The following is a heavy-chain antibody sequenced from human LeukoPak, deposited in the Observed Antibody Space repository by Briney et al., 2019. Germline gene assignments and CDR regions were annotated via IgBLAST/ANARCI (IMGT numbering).Heavy chain of an antibody. Sequence: GRSLRLSCAASGFTFSSYGMHWVRQAPGKGLEWVAVIWYDGSNKYYADSVKGRFTISRDNSKNTLYLQMNSLRAEDTAVYYCARDLFGQSGTPSSDYWGQGTLVTVSS. CDR1: GFTFSSYG. J-gene: IGHJ4*02. V-gene: IGHV3-33*01. D-gene: IGHD1-14*01. CDR2: IWYDGSNK. CDR3: ARDLFGQSGTPSSDY.